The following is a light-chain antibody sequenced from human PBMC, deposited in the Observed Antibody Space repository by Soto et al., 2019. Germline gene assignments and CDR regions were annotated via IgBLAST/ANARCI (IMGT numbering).Light chain of an antibody. Sequence: DIQMTQSPSSLSASVGDRITITCRASQTVRRWLAWYQQKPGTAPTLLIYDVSTLERGVPSRFSGSGSDTEFTLTISSLQADDFATYYCQHYNIFPWTFGQGTKVEI. J-gene: IGKJ1*01. CDR2: DVS. CDR3: QHYNIFPWT. V-gene: IGKV1-5*01. CDR1: QTVRRW.